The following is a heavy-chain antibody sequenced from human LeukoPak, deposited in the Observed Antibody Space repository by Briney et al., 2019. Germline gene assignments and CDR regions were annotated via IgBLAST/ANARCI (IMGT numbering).Heavy chain of an antibody. V-gene: IGHV1-2*02. CDR1: GYTFTGYY. D-gene: IGHD3-16*01. CDR3: ARSCEASGVVHVLGP. J-gene: IGHJ5*02. Sequence: GASVKVSCKASGYTFTGYYMHWVRQAPGQGLEWMGWINPNSGGTNYAQKFQGRVTMTRDTSISTAYMELSRLRSDDTAVYYCARSCEASGVVHVLGPWGQGTLVTVSS. CDR2: INPNSGGT.